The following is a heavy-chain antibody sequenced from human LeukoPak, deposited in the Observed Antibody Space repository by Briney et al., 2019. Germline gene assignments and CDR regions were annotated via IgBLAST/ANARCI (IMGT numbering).Heavy chain of an antibody. D-gene: IGHD5-12*01. Sequence: PGGSLRLSCAASGFTFSSYAMSWVRQAPGKGPEWVSGISGSGGSTYYADSVKGRFTISRDNSKNTLYLQMNSLRAEDTAAYYCAKDRRYSGYDYDYWGQGTLVTVSS. J-gene: IGHJ4*02. V-gene: IGHV3-23*01. CDR3: AKDRRYSGYDYDY. CDR2: ISGSGGST. CDR1: GFTFSSYA.